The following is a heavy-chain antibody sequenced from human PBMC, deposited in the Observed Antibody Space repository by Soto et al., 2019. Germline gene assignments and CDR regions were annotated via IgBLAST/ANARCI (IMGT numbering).Heavy chain of an antibody. V-gene: IGHV4-31*03. CDR3: ASGTFNTIPFAF. D-gene: IGHD2-2*01. J-gene: IGHJ4*02. Sequence: SETLSLTCSVSGGSVATGGTYWSWARLLPGKGLQWVGYIYYTGAAYYNPALQSRVTISLDTSENQFSLKLTSVTAADTAVYYCASGTFNTIPFAFRGQRRHVTVSS. CDR1: GGSVATGGTY. CDR2: IYYTGAA.